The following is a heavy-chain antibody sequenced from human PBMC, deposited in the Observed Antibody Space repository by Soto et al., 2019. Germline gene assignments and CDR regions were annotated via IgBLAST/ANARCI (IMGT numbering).Heavy chain of an antibody. CDR3: ARETRIAVAGTLKGPYYFDY. CDR1: GGTFSSYA. Sequence: SVKVSCKXSGGTFSSYAISWVRQAPGQGLEWMGGIIPIFGTANYAQKFQGRVTITADESTSTAYMELSSLRSEDTAVYYCARETRIAVAGTLKGPYYFDYWGQGTLVTVSS. J-gene: IGHJ4*02. D-gene: IGHD6-19*01. CDR2: IIPIFGTA. V-gene: IGHV1-69*13.